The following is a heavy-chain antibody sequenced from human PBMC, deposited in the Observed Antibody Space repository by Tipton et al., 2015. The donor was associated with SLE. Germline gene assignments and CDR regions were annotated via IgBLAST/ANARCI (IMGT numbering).Heavy chain of an antibody. D-gene: IGHD2-2*01. Sequence: TLSLTCSVYGDSLSGQYWSWIRQPPGKGLEWIGEVFRGGSTNYSPSLESRVTITVDMSKNQFSLRLISVTAADTAVHYCARGCSSSTCEPFYFFGMDVWGQGTTATVSS. CDR2: VFRGGST. CDR3: ARGCSSSTCEPFYFFGMDV. V-gene: IGHV4-34*01. J-gene: IGHJ6*02. CDR1: GDSLSGQY.